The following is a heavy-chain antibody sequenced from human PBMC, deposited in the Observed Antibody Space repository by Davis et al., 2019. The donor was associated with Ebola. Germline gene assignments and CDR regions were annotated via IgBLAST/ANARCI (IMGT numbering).Heavy chain of an antibody. D-gene: IGHD1-7*01. V-gene: IGHV3-7*01. Sequence: GESLKISCAASGFAFSNYWMSWVRQAPGKGLEWVANIKQDGSEKYYVDSVRGRFTISRDNAKNSLFLQVNSLRAEDTALYYCARAGNYASPHHFDYWGQGTVVTVSS. CDR3: ARAGNYASPHHFDY. J-gene: IGHJ4*02. CDR2: IKQDGSEK. CDR1: GFAFSNYW.